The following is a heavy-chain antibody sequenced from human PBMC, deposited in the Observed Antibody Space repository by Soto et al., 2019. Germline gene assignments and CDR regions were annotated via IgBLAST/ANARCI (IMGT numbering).Heavy chain of an antibody. CDR3: ARALSIGYCSSTSCSKFDY. CDR1: GYTFTSYD. Sequence: QVQLVQSGAEVKKPGASVKVSCKASGYTFTSYDINWVRQATGQGLEWMGWMNPNSGNTGYAQKLQGRVSMTRNTSISTAYMELSSLRSEDTAVYYCARALSIGYCSSTSCSKFDYWGQGSLVTVSS. J-gene: IGHJ4*02. V-gene: IGHV1-8*01. CDR2: MNPNSGNT. D-gene: IGHD2-2*01.